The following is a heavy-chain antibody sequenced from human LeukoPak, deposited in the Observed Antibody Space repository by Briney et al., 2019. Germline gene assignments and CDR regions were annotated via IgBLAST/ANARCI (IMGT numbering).Heavy chain of an antibody. V-gene: IGHV1-46*01. CDR2: INPSGGTT. CDR1: GYTFTRYH. D-gene: IGHD3-3*01. CDR3: AREAIFGVVREYYFDY. J-gene: IGHJ4*02. Sequence: ASVKVSCKASGYTFTRYHIHWVRQAPGQGLEWMGVINPSGGTTTYAQNFQGRVTMTRDTSTITVYMELSSLRSDDTAVYYCAREAIFGVVREYYFDYWGQGTLVTVS.